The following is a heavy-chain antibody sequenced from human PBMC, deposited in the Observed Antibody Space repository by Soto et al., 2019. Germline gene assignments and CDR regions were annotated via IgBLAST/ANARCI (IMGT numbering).Heavy chain of an antibody. CDR1: GFTFSSYW. J-gene: IGHJ5*02. V-gene: IGHV3-7*01. CDR3: ARDSRGTAMVTPCRLRDNWFDP. D-gene: IGHD5-18*01. CDR2: IKQDGSEK. Sequence: GGSLRLSCAASGFTFSSYWMSWVRQAPGKGLEWVANIKQDGSEKYYVDSVKGRFTISRDNAKNSLYLQMNSLRAEDTAVYYCARDSRGTAMVTPCRLRDNWFDPWGQGTLVTVSS.